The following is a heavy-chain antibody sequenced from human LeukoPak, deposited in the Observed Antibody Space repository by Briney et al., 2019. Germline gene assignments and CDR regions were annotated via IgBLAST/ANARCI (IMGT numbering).Heavy chain of an antibody. D-gene: IGHD2-8*01. CDR3: AREYEWSAYYFDY. J-gene: IGHJ4*02. CDR1: GFTFSSYG. Sequence: GGSLRLSCAASGFTFSSYGMHWVRQAPGKGLEWVAFIRYDGSNKYYADSVKGRFTISRDNSKNTLYLQMNSLRAEDTAVYYCAREYEWSAYYFDYWGQGTLVTVSS. CDR2: IRYDGSNK. V-gene: IGHV3-30*02.